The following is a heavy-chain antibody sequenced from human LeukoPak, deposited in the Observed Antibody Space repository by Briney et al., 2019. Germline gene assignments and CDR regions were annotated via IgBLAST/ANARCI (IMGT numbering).Heavy chain of an antibody. CDR3: AKRGVVIRVILVGFHKEAYYFDS. CDR1: GITLSNYG. V-gene: IGHV3-23*01. D-gene: IGHD3-22*01. CDR2: ISGSGGTT. Sequence: GGSLRLSCAVSGITLSNYGMSWVRQAPGKGLEWVAGISGSGGTTNYADSAKGRFTISRDNPKNTLFLHMNSLRAEDTAVYFCAKRGVVIRVILVGFHKEAYYFDSWGQGALVTVSS. J-gene: IGHJ4*02.